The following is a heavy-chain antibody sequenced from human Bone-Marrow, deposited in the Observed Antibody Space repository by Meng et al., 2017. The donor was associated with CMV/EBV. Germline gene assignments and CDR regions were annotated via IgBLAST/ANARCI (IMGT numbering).Heavy chain of an antibody. Sequence: AVCGSSFSGYYWGWIRQPPGKGLEWIGDINHNGSTNYDPSLKGRVTISVDTSKNQFSLKLSSVTAADTAVYYCARGLGAWNYKYFDYWGQGTLVTVSS. CDR1: GSSFSGYY. CDR3: ARGLGAWNYKYFDY. J-gene: IGHJ4*02. CDR2: INHNGST. V-gene: IGHV4-34*01. D-gene: IGHD1-7*01.